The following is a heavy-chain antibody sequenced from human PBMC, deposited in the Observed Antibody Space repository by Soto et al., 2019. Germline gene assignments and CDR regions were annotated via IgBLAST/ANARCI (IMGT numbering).Heavy chain of an antibody. D-gene: IGHD3-22*01. V-gene: IGHV1-2*04. J-gene: IGHJ4*02. CDR3: ARGAEYYDSSGYFGLTDY. CDR1: GYTFTGYY. CDR2: INPNSGGT. Sequence: PSVKVSCKASGYTFTGYYRHWVRQAPGQGLEWMGWINPNSGGTNYAQKFQGWVTMTRDTSISTAYMELSRLRSDDTAVYYCARGAEYYDSSGYFGLTDYWGQGTLVTVSS.